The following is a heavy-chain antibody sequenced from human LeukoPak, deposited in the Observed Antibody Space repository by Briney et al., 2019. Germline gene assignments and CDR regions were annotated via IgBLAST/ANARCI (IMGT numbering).Heavy chain of an antibody. J-gene: IGHJ4*02. CDR2: FDPEDGET. CDR3: ATLGTTFGVARRPFDY. CDR1: GYTLTELS. D-gene: IGHD3-3*01. Sequence: GASVKVSCKVSGYTLTELSMHWVRQAPGKGLEWMGGFDPEDGETIYAQKFQGRVTMTEDTSTDTAYMELSSLRSEDTAVYYCATLGTTFGVARRPFDYWGQGTLVTVSS. V-gene: IGHV1-24*01.